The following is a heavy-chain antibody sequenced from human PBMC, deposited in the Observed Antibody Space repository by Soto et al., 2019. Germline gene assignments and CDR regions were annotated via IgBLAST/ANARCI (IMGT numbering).Heavy chain of an antibody. CDR1: GGTFSSYA. D-gene: IGHD6-19*01. CDR2: ISAFNGAT. CDR3: ARLYSSGWPRIYSDY. J-gene: IGHJ4*02. V-gene: IGHV1-18*01. Sequence: ASVKVSCKASGGTFSSYAISWVRQAPGQGLEWMGWISAFNGATNYAQKFQDRITMTTDTPTSTAYMELRSLRSDDTAVYYCARLYSSGWPRIYSDYWGQGTLVTVSS.